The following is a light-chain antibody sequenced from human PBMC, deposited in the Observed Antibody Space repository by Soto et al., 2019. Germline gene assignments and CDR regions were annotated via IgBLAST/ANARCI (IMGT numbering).Light chain of an antibody. CDR3: QRDGSSPLIT. Sequence: DNQLTQSPSFQSASVGVRGKSIYRASQGISSYLAWYQQKPGKAPKLLIYAASTLQSGVPSRFSGSGSGTDFTLTISRLEPEDFAVYFCQRDGSSPLITFGQGTQLDIK. CDR1: QGISSY. CDR2: AAS. V-gene: IGKV1-9*01. J-gene: IGKJ5*01.